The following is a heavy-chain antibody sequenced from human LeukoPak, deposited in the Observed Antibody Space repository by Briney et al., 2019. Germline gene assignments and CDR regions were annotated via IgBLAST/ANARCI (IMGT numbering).Heavy chain of an antibody. Sequence: ASVKVSCKASGYTFTGYYMHWVRQAPGQGLEWMGWINPNSGGTNYAQKFQGWVTMTRDTSISTACMELSRLRSDDTAVYYCARDMVRGVTFRKGVNYGMDVWGQGTTVTVSS. CDR2: INPNSGGT. V-gene: IGHV1-2*04. J-gene: IGHJ6*02. CDR3: ARDMVRGVTFRKGVNYGMDV. D-gene: IGHD3-10*01. CDR1: GYTFTGYY.